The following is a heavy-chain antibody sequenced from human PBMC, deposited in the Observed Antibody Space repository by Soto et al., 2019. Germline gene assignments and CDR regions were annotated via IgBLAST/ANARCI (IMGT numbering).Heavy chain of an antibody. CDR2: TSWNSGSI. V-gene: IGHV3-9*01. Sequence: GGSLRLSCAASGFTFDDYAMHWVRQAPGKGLEWVSGTSWNSGSIGYADSVKGRFTISRDNAKNSLYLQMNSLRAEDTALYYCAKDIHDSLYYMAVWGKGTTVTVSS. D-gene: IGHD3-3*01. CDR1: GFTFDDYA. J-gene: IGHJ6*03. CDR3: AKDIHDSLYYMAV.